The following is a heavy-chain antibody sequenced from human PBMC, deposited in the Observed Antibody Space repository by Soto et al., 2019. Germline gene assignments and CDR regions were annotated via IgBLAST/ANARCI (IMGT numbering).Heavy chain of an antibody. J-gene: IGHJ6*02. CDR1: GFTFSSYG. CDR3: AKTIVLVPAAISIYYYYGMDV. Sequence: QVQLVESGGGVAQPGRSLRLSCAASGFTFSSYGMHWVRQPPGKGLERVEVISYDGSNKYYADSVKGRFTISRDNSKNTLYLQMSSLRAEDTAVYYCAKTIVLVPAAISIYYYYGMDVWGQGTTVTVSS. D-gene: IGHD2-2*01. CDR2: ISYDGSNK. V-gene: IGHV3-30*18.